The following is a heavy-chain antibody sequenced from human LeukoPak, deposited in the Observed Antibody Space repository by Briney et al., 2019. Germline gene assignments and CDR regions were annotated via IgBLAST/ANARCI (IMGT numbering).Heavy chain of an antibody. CDR1: GYTFTSYW. CDR3: AKAPRNSSTMLDY. V-gene: IGHV1-46*01. D-gene: IGHD6-13*01. Sequence: GASVNVSCKASGYTFTSYWIQWVRQAPGQGLEWMGLINPSDGSIAYAHGFQGRVTMTRDTSTSIVYMDLSSLRSEDTAVYYCAKAPRNSSTMLDYWGQGTLLTVSS. J-gene: IGHJ4*02. CDR2: INPSDGSI.